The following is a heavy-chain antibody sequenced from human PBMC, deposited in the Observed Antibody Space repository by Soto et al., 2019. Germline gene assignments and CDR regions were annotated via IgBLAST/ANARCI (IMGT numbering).Heavy chain of an antibody. CDR2: ISSSSSYI. CDR1: GFTFSSYS. CDR3: ARTIAYYDFWSGYYTGNYSYGLDV. J-gene: IGHJ6*02. D-gene: IGHD3-3*01. Sequence: GGSLRLSCAASGFTFSSYSMNWVRQAPGKGLEWVSSISSSSSYIYYADSVKGRFTISRDNAKNSLYLQMNSLRAEDTAVYYCARTIAYYDFWSGYYTGNYSYGLDVWGQGTTVTVSS. V-gene: IGHV3-21*01.